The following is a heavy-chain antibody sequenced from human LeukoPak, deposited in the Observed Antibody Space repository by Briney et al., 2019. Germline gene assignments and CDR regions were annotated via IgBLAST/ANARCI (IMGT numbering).Heavy chain of an antibody. V-gene: IGHV3-11*04. CDR1: GFTFSDYY. D-gene: IGHD6-19*01. Sequence: GGSLRLSCAASGFTFSDYYMSWIRQAPGKGLEWVSYISSSGSTIYYADSVKGRFTISRDNAKNSLHLQMNSLRAEDTAVYFCAVHSIGYYYYYMDVWGKGTTVTVSS. CDR2: ISSSGSTI. CDR3: AVHSIGYYYYYMDV. J-gene: IGHJ6*03.